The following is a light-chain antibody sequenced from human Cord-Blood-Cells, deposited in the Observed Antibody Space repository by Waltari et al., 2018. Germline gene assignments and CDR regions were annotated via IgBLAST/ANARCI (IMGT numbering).Light chain of an antibody. CDR1: QSVSSSY. CDR3: QQYGSSIFT. Sequence: EIVMTQSPGTLSLSPGERATLSCRASQSVSSSYLAWYQQKPGQAPRLLIDGASSSATGIPDRFSGSGSGTDFTLTISRLEPEDFAVYYCQQYGSSIFTFGPGTKVDIK. J-gene: IGKJ3*01. CDR2: GAS. V-gene: IGKV3-20*01.